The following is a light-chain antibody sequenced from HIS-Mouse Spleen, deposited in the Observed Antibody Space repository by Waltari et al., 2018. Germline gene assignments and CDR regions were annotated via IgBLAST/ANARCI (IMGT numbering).Light chain of an antibody. V-gene: IGLV2-23*01. J-gene: IGLJ3*02. CDR2: EGS. CDR1: SSDVGSYNL. CDR3: CSYAGSSTLV. Sequence: QSALTQPASVSGSPGQSITISCTGTSSDVGSYNLVPWYQQHPGKAPKPRIYEGSTRPSGVANRFAASKSGNTASLTIAGLQAEDEADYYCCSYAGSSTLVFGGGTKLTVL.